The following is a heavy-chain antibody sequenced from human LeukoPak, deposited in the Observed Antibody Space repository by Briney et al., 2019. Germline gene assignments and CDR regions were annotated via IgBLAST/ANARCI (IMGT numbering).Heavy chain of an antibody. CDR2: IYYSGTT. Sequence: PSETLSLTCTVSGGSINSYYWSWIRQPPGKGLEWIGYIYYSGTTNYSPSLKSRVTISVDTSKNQFSLKLSSVTAADTAVYYCARAGQQQLVDYWGQGTLVTVSS. V-gene: IGHV4-59*01. CDR3: ARAGQQQLVDY. D-gene: IGHD6-13*01. CDR1: GGSINSYY. J-gene: IGHJ4*02.